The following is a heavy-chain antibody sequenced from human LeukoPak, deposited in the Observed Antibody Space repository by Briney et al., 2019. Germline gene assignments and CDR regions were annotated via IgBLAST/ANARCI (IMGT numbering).Heavy chain of an antibody. J-gene: IGHJ4*02. CDR2: IKQDGSEK. CDR3: ARESPDSYYYGSGSYYRAAFFDY. D-gene: IGHD3-10*01. CDR1: GFTFSSYW. V-gene: IGHV3-7*05. Sequence: PGGSLRLSCAASGFTFSSYWMSWVRQAPGKGLEWVANIKQDGSEKYYVDSVKGRFTISRDNAKNSMYLEMNSLRAEDTVVYYCARESPDSYYYGSGSYYRAAFFDYWGQGALVTVSS.